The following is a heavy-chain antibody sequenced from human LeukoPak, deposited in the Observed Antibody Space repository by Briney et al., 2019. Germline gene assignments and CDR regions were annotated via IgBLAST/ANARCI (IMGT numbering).Heavy chain of an antibody. CDR1: GVSFCSFA. CDR3: ARASWVSSTDAVR. CDR2: IRGNGET. D-gene: IGHD3-16*01. V-gene: IGHV3-23*01. Sequence: GGAPRLSCATAGVSFCSFAIRWGRQGPAGGVEWGSSIRGNGETFYADSVKGRFTLSSESSRNTVYFQLNKLRVEDTGIYYCARASWVSSTDAVRWGQGTLVTVSS. J-gene: IGHJ4*02.